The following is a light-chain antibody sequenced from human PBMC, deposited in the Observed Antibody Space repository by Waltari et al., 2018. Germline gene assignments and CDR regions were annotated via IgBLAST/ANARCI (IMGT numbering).Light chain of an antibody. CDR2: DVS. CDR1: SSDVGGYNY. V-gene: IGLV2-14*03. CDR3: SSYISSSTLEL. Sequence: QSALTQPASVSGSPGQSITISCTGTSSDVGGYNYVSWYQQHPGKAPKLMIYDVSNRPSGVSNRFSCSKSGNTASLTISGLQAEDEAYYYCSSYISSSTLELFGGGTSLTVL. J-gene: IGLJ2*01.